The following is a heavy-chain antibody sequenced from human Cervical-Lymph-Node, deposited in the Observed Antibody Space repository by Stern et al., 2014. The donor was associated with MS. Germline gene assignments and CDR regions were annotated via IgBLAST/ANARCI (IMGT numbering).Heavy chain of an antibody. CDR2: IWYDGSQK. J-gene: IGHJ4*02. Sequence: VQLLESGGDVVQPGRSLRLSCAASGFTFSTYGMHWVRQAPGKGLEWVALIWYDGSQKYYADSVKGRFTISRDNSNNRLYLQMNSLRAEDTAVYYCARGEGVTTYYFDYWGQGTLVTVYS. V-gene: IGHV3-33*01. CDR3: ARGEGVTTYYFDY. CDR1: GFTFSTYG. D-gene: IGHD4-17*01.